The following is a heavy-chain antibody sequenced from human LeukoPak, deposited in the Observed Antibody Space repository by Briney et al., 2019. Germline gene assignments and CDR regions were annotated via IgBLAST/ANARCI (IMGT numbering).Heavy chain of an antibody. CDR1: GYTFSGYY. CDR3: ARAGYVGSSSSSNDY. Sequence: ASVKVSCEASGYTFSGYYMHWVRQAPGQGLEWMGWINPNSGGTNYAQKFRGRVTMTRDTSISTAYMELSGLTSDDTAVFYCARAGYVGSSSSSNDYWGQGTLVTVSS. V-gene: IGHV1-2*02. D-gene: IGHD6-6*01. J-gene: IGHJ4*02. CDR2: INPNSGGT.